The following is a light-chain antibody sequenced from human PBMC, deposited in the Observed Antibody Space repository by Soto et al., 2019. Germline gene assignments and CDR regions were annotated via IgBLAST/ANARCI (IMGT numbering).Light chain of an antibody. V-gene: IGLV2-14*01. CDR1: SSDVGAYNY. CDR3: SSYTSSNTLV. CDR2: EVS. Sequence: QSALPQPASVSGSPGQSITISCTGTSSDVGAYNYVSWYQQHPGKAPQLMIFEVSDRPSGSSNRFSGSKSGNTASLTISAFQAEDEADYYCSSYTSSNTLVFGGGTKVTVL. J-gene: IGLJ2*01.